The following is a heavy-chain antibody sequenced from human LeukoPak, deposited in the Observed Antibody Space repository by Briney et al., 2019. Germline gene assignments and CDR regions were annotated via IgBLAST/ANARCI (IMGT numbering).Heavy chain of an antibody. V-gene: IGHV4-34*01. CDR3: ARYTMAAAPRFDN. J-gene: IGHJ4*02. CDR2: ITHSGST. Sequence: SETLSLTCAVHDGSFTSIYWSWIRQPPGRVREWIGEITHSGSTNYNPSLKSRVTISLDTSKNQFSLKLNSVTAADAAVYYCARYTMAAAPRFDNWGQGTLVAVSS. D-gene: IGHD3-10*01. CDR1: DGSFTSIY.